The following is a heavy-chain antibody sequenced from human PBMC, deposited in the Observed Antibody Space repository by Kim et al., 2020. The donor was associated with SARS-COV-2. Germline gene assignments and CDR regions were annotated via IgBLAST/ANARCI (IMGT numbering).Heavy chain of an antibody. V-gene: IGHV4-59*13. D-gene: IGHD5-12*01. J-gene: IGHJ3*02. CDR3: ATDSGYGIGDAFDI. CDR1: GGSISSYY. CDR2: IYYSGST. Sequence: SETLSLTCTVSGGSISSYYWSWIRQPPGKGLEWIGYIYYSGSTNYNPSLKSRVTISVDTSKNQFSLKLSSVTAADTAVYYCATDSGYGIGDAFDIWGQGTMVTVSS.